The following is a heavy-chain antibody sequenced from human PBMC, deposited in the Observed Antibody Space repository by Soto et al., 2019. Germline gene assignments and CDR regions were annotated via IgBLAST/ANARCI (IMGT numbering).Heavy chain of an antibody. CDR1: GFTFSSYG. Sequence: PGGSLRLSCAASGFTFSSYGMHWVRQAPGKGLEWVAVIWYDGSNKYYADSVKGRFAISRDNSKNTLYLQMNSLRAEDTAAYYCARVSSRGVAGTKLGFDYWGQGTLVTVSS. D-gene: IGHD6-19*01. V-gene: IGHV3-33*01. CDR3: ARVSSRGVAGTKLGFDY. J-gene: IGHJ4*02. CDR2: IWYDGSNK.